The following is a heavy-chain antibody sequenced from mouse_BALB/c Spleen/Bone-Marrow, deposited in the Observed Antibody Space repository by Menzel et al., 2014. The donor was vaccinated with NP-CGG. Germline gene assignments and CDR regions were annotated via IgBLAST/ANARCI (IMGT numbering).Heavy chain of an antibody. V-gene: IGHV14-3*02. D-gene: IGHD2-13*01. CDR3: ARLDLFAF. Sequence: VQLKESGAELVKPGASVKLSCTASGFNIKDTYMHWVKQRPEQGLEWIGRIDPANGNTKYDPKFQGKATITADTSSNTASLQLSSLTSEDTAVYYFARLDLFAFWGQGTLVTVSA. CDR1: GFNIKDTY. J-gene: IGHJ3*01. CDR2: IDPANGNT.